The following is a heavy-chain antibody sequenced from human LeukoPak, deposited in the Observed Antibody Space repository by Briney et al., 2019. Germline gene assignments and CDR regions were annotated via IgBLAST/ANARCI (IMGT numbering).Heavy chain of an antibody. V-gene: IGHV4-59*12. CDR3: ATSIAAGRGAFDI. J-gene: IGHJ3*02. CDR1: GGSISSYY. D-gene: IGHD6-13*01. Sequence: SETLSLTCTVSGGSISSYYWSWIRQPPGKGLEWIGYIYYSGSTNYNPSLKSRVTISVDTSKNQFSLKLSSVTAADTAVYYCATSIAAGRGAFDIWGQGTMVTVSS. CDR2: IYYSGST.